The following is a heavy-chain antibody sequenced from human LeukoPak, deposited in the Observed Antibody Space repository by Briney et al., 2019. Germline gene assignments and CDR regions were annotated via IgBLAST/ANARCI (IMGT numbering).Heavy chain of an antibody. CDR3: ARPRQGYGRGYYFDS. V-gene: IGHV4-34*01. D-gene: IGHD2-15*01. J-gene: IGHJ4*02. CDR1: DGSFSNYY. Sequence: SETLSLTCAVYDGSFSNYYWSWVRQTPGKGLEWIGEMNDSGGSNYNPSPSSRVSMSLDTSKKQFSLKLSSVTAADTAVYYCARPRQGYGRGYYFDSWGQGTLVTVSS. CDR2: MNDSGGS.